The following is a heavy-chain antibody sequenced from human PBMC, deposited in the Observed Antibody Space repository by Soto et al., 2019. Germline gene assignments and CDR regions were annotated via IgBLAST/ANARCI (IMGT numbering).Heavy chain of an antibody. V-gene: IGHV4-34*01. J-gene: IGHJ6*02. CDR1: GGSFSGYY. CDR2: INHSGST. D-gene: IGHD3-10*01. CDR3: ARPGGGSGFFYYYYGMDV. Sequence: SETLSLTCAVYGGSFSGYYWSWIRQPPGKGLEWIGEINHSGSTNYNPSLKSRVTISVDTSKNQFSLKLSSVTAADTAVYYCARPGGGSGFFYYYYGMDVWGQGTTVTVSS.